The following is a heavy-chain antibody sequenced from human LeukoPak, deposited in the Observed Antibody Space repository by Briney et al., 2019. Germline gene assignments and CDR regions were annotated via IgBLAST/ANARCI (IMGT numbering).Heavy chain of an antibody. V-gene: IGHV3-21*01. J-gene: IGHJ4*02. CDR1: GFTFSSYS. Sequence: GGSLRLSCAASGFTFSSYSMNWVRQAPGKGLEWVSSISSTSGYIYYADSVKGRFIISRDNANNSLSLQMNSLRAEDTAVYYCARMRDGDYDILTGYPDYWGQGTLVTVSS. CDR2: ISSTSGYI. D-gene: IGHD3-9*01. CDR3: ARMRDGDYDILTGYPDY.